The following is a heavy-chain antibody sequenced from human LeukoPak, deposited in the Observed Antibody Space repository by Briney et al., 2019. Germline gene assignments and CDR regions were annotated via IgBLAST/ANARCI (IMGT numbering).Heavy chain of an antibody. CDR1: RFTFSSYW. CDR2: INTDGSST. CDR3: ATLGGEYCSGGSCYSFDY. J-gene: IGHJ4*02. V-gene: IGHV3-74*01. D-gene: IGHD2-15*01. Sequence: PGGSLRLSCAASRFTFSSYWMHWVRQAPGKGLVWVSRINTDGSSTNYADSVKGRFTISRDNAKNSLYLQMNSLRAEDTAVYYCATLGGEYCSGGSCYSFDYWGQGTLVTVSS.